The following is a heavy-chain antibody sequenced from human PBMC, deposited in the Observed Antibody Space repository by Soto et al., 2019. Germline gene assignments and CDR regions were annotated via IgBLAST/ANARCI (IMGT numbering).Heavy chain of an antibody. CDR2: INHRGST. Sequence: QVQLQQWGAGLLKPSETLSLTCAVYGGSFSGYYWSWLRPPPGKGPEWIGAINHRGSTKYHPSLENRVTRSVATPKNQFSLKLNSVSAADTAVYYCARTGGMDVWSKGATVTVSS. CDR1: GGSFSGYY. CDR3: ARTGGMDV. V-gene: IGHV4-34*01. J-gene: IGHJ6*04.